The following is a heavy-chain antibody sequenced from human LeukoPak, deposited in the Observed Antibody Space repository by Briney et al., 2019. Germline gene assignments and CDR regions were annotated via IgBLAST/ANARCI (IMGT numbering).Heavy chain of an antibody. D-gene: IGHD4-17*01. Sequence: PGGSLRLSCAASGFTFDTYWMSWVRQAPGKGLEWVANIKQDGSEKDYVDSVKGRFTISRDNAKNSLYLQMNSLRAEDTAVYYCAKAYYDDYATAPRDFYYWGQGTLVTVSS. V-gene: IGHV3-7*03. CDR1: GFTFDTYW. CDR3: AKAYYDDYATAPRDFYY. J-gene: IGHJ4*02. CDR2: IKQDGSEK.